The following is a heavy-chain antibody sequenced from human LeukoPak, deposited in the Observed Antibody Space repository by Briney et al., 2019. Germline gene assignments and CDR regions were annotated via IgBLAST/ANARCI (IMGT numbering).Heavy chain of an antibody. J-gene: IGHJ3*02. CDR1: GFTFSSYS. Sequence: SGGSLRLSCAASGFTFSSYSMNWVRQAPGKGLEWVSSISSSSSYIYYADSVKGRFTISRDNAKNSLYLQMNSLRAEDTAVYYCARARDGYNSGAFDIWGQGTMVTVSS. D-gene: IGHD5-24*01. CDR2: ISSSSSYI. V-gene: IGHV3-21*01. CDR3: ARARDGYNSGAFDI.